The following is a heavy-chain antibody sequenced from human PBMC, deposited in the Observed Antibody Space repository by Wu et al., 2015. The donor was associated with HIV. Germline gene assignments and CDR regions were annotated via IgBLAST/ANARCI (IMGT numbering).Heavy chain of an antibody. V-gene: IGHV1-2*02. J-gene: IGHJ3*01. Sequence: QVLLVQSETEVKRPGASVKVSCKPSGYTFTGFXTHWVRQAPGQGLEWMGWINPNSGRTKYAQKFQGRVTMTRDTSFGAAYLEVSSLRSDDTAVYYCAREMNYFDDGGNPHRDALDLWGQGTMVIVSS. CDR2: INPNSGRT. CDR3: AREMNYFDDGGNPHRDALDL. D-gene: IGHD3-22*01. CDR1: GYTFTGFX.